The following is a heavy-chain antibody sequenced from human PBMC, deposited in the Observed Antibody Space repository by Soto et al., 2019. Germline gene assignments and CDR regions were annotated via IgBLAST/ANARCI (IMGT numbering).Heavy chain of an antibody. V-gene: IGHV4-59*01. J-gene: IGHJ4*02. CDR1: GGSISSYY. CDR2: IYYSGST. CDR3: ARDYYDYVWGSYRLPAG. D-gene: IGHD3-16*02. Sequence: PSETLSLTCTVSGGSISSYYWSWIRQPPGKGLEWIGYIYYSGSTNYNPSLKSRVTISVDTSKNQFSLKLSSVTAADTAVYYCARDYYDYVWGSYRLPAGWGQGTLVTVSS.